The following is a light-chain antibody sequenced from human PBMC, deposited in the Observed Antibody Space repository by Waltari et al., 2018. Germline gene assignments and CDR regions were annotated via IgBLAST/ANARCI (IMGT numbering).Light chain of an antibody. J-gene: IGKJ1*01. V-gene: IGKV3-20*01. CDR3: QQHGTLPAT. CDR2: RAA. Sequence: ELVLTQSPGTASLSLGERVTLSCRASQSVRSSSLPWDQQKPGQAPRLVLYRAARRATGIPDRFSGSGSGTDFSLTVSRLEPEDCAVYSWQQHGTLPATFGQGTKVEIK. CDR1: QSVRSSS.